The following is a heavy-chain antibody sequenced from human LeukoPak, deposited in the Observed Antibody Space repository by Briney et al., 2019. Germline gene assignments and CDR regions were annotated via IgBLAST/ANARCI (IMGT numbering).Heavy chain of an antibody. V-gene: IGHV3-23*01. CDR3: AKGPTAAMVSY. Sequence: GGSLRLSCAASGFTFSSYAMSWVRQAPGKGLEWVSAISGSGGSTYYADSVKGRSTISRDNSKNTLYLQMNSLRAEDTAVYYCAKGPTAAMVSYWGQGTLVTVSS. CDR1: GFTFSSYA. J-gene: IGHJ4*02. CDR2: ISGSGGST. D-gene: IGHD2-2*01.